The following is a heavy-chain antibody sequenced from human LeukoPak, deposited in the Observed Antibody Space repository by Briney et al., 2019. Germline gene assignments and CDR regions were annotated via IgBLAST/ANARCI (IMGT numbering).Heavy chain of an antibody. CDR2: IYHSGST. CDR1: GGSISSGGYS. Sequence: SETLSLTCAVSGGSISSGGYSWSWIRQPPGKGLEWIGYIYHSGSTYYNPSLKSRVTISMDRSKNQFSLILTSVSAADTSVYYCARGIDAYKVGNLWGQGILVTVSS. V-gene: IGHV4-30-2*01. J-gene: IGHJ5*02. D-gene: IGHD5-24*01. CDR3: ARGIDAYKVGNL.